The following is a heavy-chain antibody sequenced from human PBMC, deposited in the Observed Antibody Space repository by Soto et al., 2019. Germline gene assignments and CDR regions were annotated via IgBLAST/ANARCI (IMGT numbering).Heavy chain of an antibody. CDR3: EAPGGDNFDY. Sequence: GGSLRLSCAASGFTFSNYWMSWVRQAPGKGLEWVANIKQDGSEKYYVDSVKGRFTISRDNAKNSLYLQMNSLRAEDTAVYYCEAPGGDNFDYWGQGTRVTVSS. D-gene: IGHD2-21*01. J-gene: IGHJ4*02. V-gene: IGHV3-7*02. CDR2: IKQDGSEK. CDR1: GFTFSNYW.